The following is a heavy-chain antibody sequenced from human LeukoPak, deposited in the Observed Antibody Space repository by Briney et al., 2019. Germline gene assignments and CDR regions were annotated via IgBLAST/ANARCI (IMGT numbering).Heavy chain of an antibody. D-gene: IGHD6-13*01. CDR3: ARESSSWYADAFDI. Sequence: GGSLRLSCAASGFTFSDYYMSWIRQAPGKGLEWVSYISSSSSTIYYADSVKGRFTISRDNAKNSLYLQMNSLRAEDTAVYYCARESSSWYADAFDIWGQGTMVTVSS. J-gene: IGHJ3*02. V-gene: IGHV3-11*04. CDR2: ISSSSSTI. CDR1: GFTFSDYY.